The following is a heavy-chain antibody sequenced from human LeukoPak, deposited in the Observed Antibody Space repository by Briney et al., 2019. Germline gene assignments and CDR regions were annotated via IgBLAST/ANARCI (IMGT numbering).Heavy chain of an antibody. CDR1: GGSISSGGYY. J-gene: IGHJ2*01. CDR3: ASPAVVTPKNWYFDL. V-gene: IGHV4-30-2*01. D-gene: IGHD4-23*01. Sequence: PSETLSLTCTVSGGSISSGGYYWSWIRQPPGKGLEWIGYIYHSGSTYYNPSLKSRVTISVDRSKNQFSLKLSSVTAVDTAVYYCASPAVVTPKNWYFDLWGRGTLVTVSS. CDR2: IYHSGST.